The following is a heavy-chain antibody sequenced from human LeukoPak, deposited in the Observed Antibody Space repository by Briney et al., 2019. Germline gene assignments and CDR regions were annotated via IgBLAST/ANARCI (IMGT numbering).Heavy chain of an antibody. D-gene: IGHD5-18*01. V-gene: IGHV3-30*18. Sequence: PGGSLRLSCAASGFTFSSYGVHWVRQAPGKGLEWVAVISYDGSNKYYADSVKGRFTISRDNSKNTLYLQMNSLRAEDTAVYYCAKDGGIQPGAYYYGMDVWGKGTTVTVSS. J-gene: IGHJ6*04. CDR2: ISYDGSNK. CDR1: GFTFSSYG. CDR3: AKDGGIQPGAYYYGMDV.